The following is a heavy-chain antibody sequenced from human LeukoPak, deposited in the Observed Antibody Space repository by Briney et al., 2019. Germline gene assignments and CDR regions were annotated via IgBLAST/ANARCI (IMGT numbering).Heavy chain of an antibody. J-gene: IGHJ4*02. CDR2: IYYTGST. D-gene: IGHD6-13*01. Sequence: SETLSLTCTVTGGSISSYYWSWIRQPPGKGLEGIGYIYYTGSTNYNPSLKSRVTISVDTSKNPFSLKLSSVTAADTAVYYCARQQLSQLYYFDNWGQGTLVTVSS. CDR1: GGSISSYY. CDR3: ARQQLSQLYYFDN. V-gene: IGHV4-59*01.